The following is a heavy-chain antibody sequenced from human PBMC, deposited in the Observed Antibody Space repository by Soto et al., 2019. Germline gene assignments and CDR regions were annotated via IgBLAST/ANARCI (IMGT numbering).Heavy chain of an antibody. V-gene: IGHV4-31*03. D-gene: IGHD2-15*01. CDR2: IYYSGST. Sequence: SETLSLTCTVSGGSISSGDYYWSWIRQHPGKGLEWIGYIYYSGSTYYNPSLKSRVTISVDTSKNQFSVKLSSVTAADTAVYYCASLLVLVAATPPTEYFQHWGQGTLVTGSS. CDR1: GGSISSGDYY. CDR3: ASLLVLVAATPPTEYFQH. J-gene: IGHJ1*01.